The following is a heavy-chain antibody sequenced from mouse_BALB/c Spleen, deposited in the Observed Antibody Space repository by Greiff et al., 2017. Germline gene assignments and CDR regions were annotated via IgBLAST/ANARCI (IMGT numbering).Heavy chain of an antibody. CDR1: GYTFTSYW. V-gene: IGHV1-7*01. D-gene: IGHD1-1*02. CDR2: INPSTGYT. CDR3: ANREENYPAWFAY. J-gene: IGHJ3*01. Sequence: QVQLQQSGAELAKPGASVKMSCKASGYTFTSYWMHWVKQRPGQGLEWIGYINPSTGYTEYNQKFKDKATLTADKSSSTAYMQLSSLTSEDSAVYYCANREENYPAWFAYWGQGTLVTVSA.